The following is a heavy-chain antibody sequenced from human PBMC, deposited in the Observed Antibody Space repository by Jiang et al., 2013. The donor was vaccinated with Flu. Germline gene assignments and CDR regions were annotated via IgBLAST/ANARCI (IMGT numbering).Heavy chain of an antibody. CDR2: IYYSGST. J-gene: IGHJ1*01. CDR3: ASFLRGAYLPGYFQH. V-gene: IGHV4-39*01. Sequence: GPGLVKPSETLSLTCTVSGGSISSSSYYWGWIRQPPGKGLEWIGSIYYSGSTYYNPSLKSRVTISVDTSKNQFSLKLSSVTAADTAVYYCASFLRGAYLPGYFQHWGQGTLVTVSS. D-gene: IGHD3-10*01. CDR1: GGSISSSSYY.